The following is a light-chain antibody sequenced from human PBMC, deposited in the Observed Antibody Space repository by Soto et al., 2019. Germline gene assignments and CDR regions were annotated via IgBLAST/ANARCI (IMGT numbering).Light chain of an antibody. CDR2: KES. V-gene: IGKV1-5*03. J-gene: IGKJ1*01. CDR1: QSVSNW. Sequence: DIQMTQSPSTLSDSVGDRVTITCRAGQSVSNWLAWYQQKPGKAPKILIYKESSLESGVPSRFSGSGSGTEFTLTISSLRPDDFATYYCQHYNGYRWTFGQGTKVDIK. CDR3: QHYNGYRWT.